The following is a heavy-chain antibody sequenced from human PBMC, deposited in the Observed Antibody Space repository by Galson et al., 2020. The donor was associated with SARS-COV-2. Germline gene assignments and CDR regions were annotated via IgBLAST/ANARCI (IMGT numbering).Heavy chain of an antibody. CDR3: ARSRQSSSSLDYYYDYGMDA. D-gene: IGHD6-6*01. J-gene: IGHJ6*02. CDR2: VSSSGDTI. CDR1: GFSLSSYS. Sequence: GESLKISCAASGFSLSSYSMNWVRQAPGKGLEWVSYVSSSGDTIYSADFVKGRSTISRDTAKNSLFLQMNSVTDGDTAVYYCARSRQSSSSLDYYYDYGMDAWGQGTTVTVSS. V-gene: IGHV3-48*02.